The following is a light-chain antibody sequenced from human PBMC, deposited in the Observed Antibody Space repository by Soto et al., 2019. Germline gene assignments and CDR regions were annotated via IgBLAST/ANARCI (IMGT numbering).Light chain of an antibody. CDR3: CSYAGSSTDVV. CDR2: EGS. J-gene: IGLJ2*01. CDR1: SSDVGSYNL. V-gene: IGLV2-23*01. Sequence: QSALTQPASVSGSPGQSITISCTGTSSDVGSYNLVSWYQQHPGKAPKLMIYEGSKRPSGVSNRFSGSKSGNTASVTISGVQAEDEGDYYCCSYAGSSTDVVLGGGTKLTVL.